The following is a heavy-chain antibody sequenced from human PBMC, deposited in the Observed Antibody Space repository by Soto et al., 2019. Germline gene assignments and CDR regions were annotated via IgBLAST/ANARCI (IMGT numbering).Heavy chain of an antibody. V-gene: IGHV3-23*01. CDR2: ISDNGGST. Sequence: GGSLRLSCAASGFTFSSYAMSWVRQAPGKGLEWVSTISDNGGSTYYADSVKGRFTISRDNSWNTLYVQMNSLRAEDTAVYYCYRGHFGWYGFDYWGQRDVVTVSS. CDR1: GFTFSSYA. J-gene: IGHJ4*02. CDR3: YRGHFGWYGFDY. D-gene: IGHD6-19*01.